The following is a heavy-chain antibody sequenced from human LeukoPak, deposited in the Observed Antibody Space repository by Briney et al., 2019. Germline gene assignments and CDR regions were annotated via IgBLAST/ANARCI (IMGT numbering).Heavy chain of an antibody. V-gene: IGHV3-48*01. CDR3: ARDHRWGFDY. D-gene: IGHD7-27*01. CDR1: GFTFSSYG. J-gene: IGHJ4*02. CDR2: IRSRDRTI. Sequence: PGGSLRLPCAASGFTFSSYGMHWVRQAPGKGLEWVSYIRSRDRTIYYADSVKGRFTISTDNAENSLYLQMNSLRTEDTAVYYCARDHRWGFDYWGQGTLVTVSS.